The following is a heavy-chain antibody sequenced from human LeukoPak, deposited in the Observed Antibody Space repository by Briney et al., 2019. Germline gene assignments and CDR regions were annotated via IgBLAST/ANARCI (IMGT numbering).Heavy chain of an antibody. V-gene: IGHV3-66*01. J-gene: IGHJ4*02. Sequence: GGSLRLSCAASGFTVSSNYMSWVRQAPGKGLEWVSVIYSGGSTYYADSVKGRFTISRDNSKNTLYLQMNGLRAEDTAVYYCARGPYYYDSSGYRPGWGQGTLVTVSS. CDR1: GFTVSSNY. D-gene: IGHD3-22*01. CDR3: ARGPYYYDSSGYRPG. CDR2: IYSGGST.